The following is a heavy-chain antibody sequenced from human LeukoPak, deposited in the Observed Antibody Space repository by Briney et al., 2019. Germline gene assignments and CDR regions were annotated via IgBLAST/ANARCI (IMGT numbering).Heavy chain of an antibody. D-gene: IGHD1-26*01. J-gene: IGHJ4*02. V-gene: IGHV3-30*18. CDR3: AKAVGGSSSL. CDR2: ISYDGSNK. CDR1: GFTFSSYG. Sequence: GGSLRLSCAASGFTFSSYGMHWVRQAPGKGLEWVAVISYDGSNKYYADSAKGRFTISRDNSKNTLYLQMNSLRAEDTAVYYCAKAVGGSSSLWGQGTLVTVSS.